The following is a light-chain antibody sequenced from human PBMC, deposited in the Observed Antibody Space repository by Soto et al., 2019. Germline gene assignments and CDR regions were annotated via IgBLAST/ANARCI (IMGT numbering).Light chain of an antibody. CDR1: KNVSNNY. CDR3: QQHGTSPWT. J-gene: IGKJ1*01. V-gene: IGKV3-20*01. CDR2: GAS. Sequence: EIVLTQSPGTLSLSPGDGPALSCRTSKNVSNNYLAWYQQKPGQAPRLLIYGASRRATGIPDRFSGSGSGADFTLTISTLEPEDFAVYYCQQHGTSPWTFGQGSKVEIK.